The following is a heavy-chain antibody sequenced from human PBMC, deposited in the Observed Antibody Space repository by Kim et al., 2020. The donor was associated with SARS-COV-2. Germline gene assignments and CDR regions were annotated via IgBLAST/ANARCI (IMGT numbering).Heavy chain of an antibody. V-gene: IGHV5-51*01. D-gene: IGHD3-9*01. Sequence: GESLKISCKGSGYSFTSYWIGWVRQMPGKGLEWMGIIYPGDSDTRYSPSFQGQVTISADKSISTAYLQWSSLKASDTAMYYCARPGGVLTGYYSLAGYFQHWGQGTLFTVSS. CDR3: ARPGGVLTGYYSLAGYFQH. J-gene: IGHJ1*01. CDR1: GYSFTSYW. CDR2: IYPGDSDT.